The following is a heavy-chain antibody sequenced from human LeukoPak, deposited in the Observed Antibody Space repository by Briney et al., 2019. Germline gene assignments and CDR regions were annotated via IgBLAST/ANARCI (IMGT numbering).Heavy chain of an antibody. J-gene: IGHJ4*02. V-gene: IGHV4-61*02. D-gene: IGHD3-3*01. CDR1: GGSISSGSYY. CDR2: IYTSGST. CDR3: AREEYGFWGGYQVY. Sequence: SQTLSLTCTVSGGSISSGSYYWSWIRQPAGKGLEWIGRIYTSGSTNYNPSLKSRVTISVDTSKNQFSLKLSSVTAADTAVYYCAREEYGFWGGYQVYWGQGTLVTVSS.